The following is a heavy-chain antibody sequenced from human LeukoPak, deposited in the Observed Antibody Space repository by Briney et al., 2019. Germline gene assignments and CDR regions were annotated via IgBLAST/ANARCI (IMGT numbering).Heavy chain of an antibody. CDR1: GFTVSSNY. CDR3: ARGSMVRGVILDY. D-gene: IGHD3-10*01. Sequence: GGSLRLSCAAPGFTVSSNYMSWVRQAPGKGLEWVSVIYSGGSTYYADSVKGRFTISRDNSKNTLYLQMNSLRAEDTAVYYCARGSMVRGVILDYWGQGTLVTVSS. V-gene: IGHV3-53*01. J-gene: IGHJ4*02. CDR2: IYSGGST.